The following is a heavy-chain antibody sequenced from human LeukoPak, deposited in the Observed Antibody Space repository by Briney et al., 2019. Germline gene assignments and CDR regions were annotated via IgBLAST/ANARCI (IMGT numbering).Heavy chain of an antibody. CDR1: GGSFSGYY. D-gene: IGHD3-22*01. CDR3: AREGYYYDSSGYRETKTDY. Sequence: SETLSLTCAVYGGSFSGYYWSWIRQPPGKGLEWIGEINHSGSTNYNPSLKSRVTISVDTSKNQFSLKLSSVTAADTAVDYCAREGYYYDSSGYRETKTDYWGQGTLVTVSS. V-gene: IGHV4-34*01. CDR2: INHSGST. J-gene: IGHJ4*02.